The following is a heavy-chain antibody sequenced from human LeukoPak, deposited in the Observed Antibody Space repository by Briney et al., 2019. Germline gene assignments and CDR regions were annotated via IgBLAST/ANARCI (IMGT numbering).Heavy chain of an antibody. CDR1: GGSIRSYY. D-gene: IGHD3-3*01. Sequence: PSETLSLTCTVSGGSIRSYYWSWIRQPPGKGLEWIGYIYYSGSTNYNPSLKSRVTISVDTSKNQFSLKLSSVTAADTAVYYCARVASEGVDYWGQGTLVTVSS. V-gene: IGHV4-59*01. CDR3: ARVASEGVDY. J-gene: IGHJ4*02. CDR2: IYYSGST.